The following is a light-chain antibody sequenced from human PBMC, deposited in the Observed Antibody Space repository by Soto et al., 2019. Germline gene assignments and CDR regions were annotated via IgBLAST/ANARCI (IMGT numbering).Light chain of an antibody. V-gene: IGKV3-15*01. J-gene: IGKJ2*01. CDR1: QSVASN. CDR3: QQYHNWPPQYT. CDR2: GAS. Sequence: EIVMTQSPASLSVSPGDGATLSCRASQSVASNVAWYQQKPGQGPRLLIHGASTRAVGVPARFSGSGAGTDFTLTIISRQSEDFAVYYCQQYHNWPPQYTFGQGTKLQIK.